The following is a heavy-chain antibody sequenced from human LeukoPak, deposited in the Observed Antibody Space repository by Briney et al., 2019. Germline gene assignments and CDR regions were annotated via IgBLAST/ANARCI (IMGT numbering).Heavy chain of an antibody. CDR1: GFTFSSYA. Sequence: PGRSLRLSCAASGFTFSSYAMHRVRQAPGKGLEWVAVISYDGSNKYYADSVKGRFTISRDNSKNTLYLQMNSLRAEDTAVYYCARDYGDEPPVTGYFQHWGQGTLVTVSS. CDR2: ISYDGSNK. J-gene: IGHJ1*01. D-gene: IGHD4-17*01. CDR3: ARDYGDEPPVTGYFQH. V-gene: IGHV3-30-3*01.